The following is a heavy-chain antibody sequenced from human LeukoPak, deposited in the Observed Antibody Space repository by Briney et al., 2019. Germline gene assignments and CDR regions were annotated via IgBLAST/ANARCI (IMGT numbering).Heavy chain of an antibody. CDR1: GFTFSSCS. CDR3: ARDRGGAGEPAEDFDY. CDR2: ISSSSSYI. J-gene: IGHJ4*02. Sequence: PGGSLRLSCAASGFTFSSCSMNWVRQAPGKGLEWVSSISSSSSYIYYADSVKGRFTISRDNAKNSLYLQMNSLRAEDTAVYYCARDRGGAGEPAEDFDYWGQGTLVTVSS. D-gene: IGHD2-21*01. V-gene: IGHV3-21*01.